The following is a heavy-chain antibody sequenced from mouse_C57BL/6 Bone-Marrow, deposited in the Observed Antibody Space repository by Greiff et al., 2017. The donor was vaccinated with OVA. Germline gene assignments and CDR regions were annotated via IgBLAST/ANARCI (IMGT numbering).Heavy chain of an antibody. Sequence: QVQLQQSGPELVKPGASVKISCKASGYAFSSSWLNWVKQRPGKGLEWIGRIYPGDGDTNYTGKFTGKATLTADKSSSTAYMQLSSLTSEDAAVYFCSRSAYYGSRKWYIDVWGTGTTVTVSS. CDR1: GYAFSSSW. J-gene: IGHJ1*03. D-gene: IGHD1-1*01. CDR3: SRSAYYGSRKWYIDV. V-gene: IGHV1-82*01. CDR2: IYPGDGDT.